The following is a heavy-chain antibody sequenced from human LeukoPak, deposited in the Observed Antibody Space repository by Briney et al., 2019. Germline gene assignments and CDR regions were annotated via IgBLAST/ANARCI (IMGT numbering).Heavy chain of an antibody. CDR2: INQDGSEE. J-gene: IGHJ4*02. CDR1: GFTFSHYW. CDR3: VRDGGVSGYDLLDY. V-gene: IGHV3-7*01. D-gene: IGHD5-12*01. Sequence: GGSLRLSCAASGFTFSHYWMTWVRQAPGKGLEWVAQINQDGSEEYYMDSVKARFTISRDNAKNSVFLQMNSLRAEVTAVYYCVRDGGVSGYDLLDYWGQGTLVTVSS.